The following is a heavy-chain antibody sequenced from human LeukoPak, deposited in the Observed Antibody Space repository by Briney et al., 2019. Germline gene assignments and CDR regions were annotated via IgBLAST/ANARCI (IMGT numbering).Heavy chain of an antibody. CDR3: ARYSSSWYARYFDY. CDR1: GGSISSYY. J-gene: IGHJ4*02. V-gene: IGHV4-59*08. D-gene: IGHD6-13*01. Sequence: PSETLSLTCTVSGGSISSYYWSRIRQPPGKGLEWIGYIYYSGSTNYNPSLKSRVNISVDTSKNQFSLKPSSVTAADTAVYYCARYSSSWYARYFDYWGQGTLVTVSS. CDR2: IYYSGST.